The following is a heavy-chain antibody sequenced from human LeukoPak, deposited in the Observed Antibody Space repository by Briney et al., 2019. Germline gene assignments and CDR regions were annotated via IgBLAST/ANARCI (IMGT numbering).Heavy chain of an antibody. J-gene: IGHJ6*03. CDR3: ARDAIVVVPAAIREAVNYYYYYYMDV. CDR2: ISSSSSYI. CDR1: GFTFSSYS. V-gene: IGHV3-21*01. Sequence: PGGSLRLSCAASGFTFSSYSTNWVRQAPGKGLEWVSSISSSSSYIYYADSVKGRFTISRDNAKNSLYLQMNSLRAEDTAVYYCARDAIVVVPAAIREAVNYYYYYYMDVWGKGTTVTVSS. D-gene: IGHD2-2*02.